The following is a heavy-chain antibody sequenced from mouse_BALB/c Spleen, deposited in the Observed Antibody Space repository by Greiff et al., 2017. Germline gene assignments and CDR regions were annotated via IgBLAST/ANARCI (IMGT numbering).Heavy chain of an antibody. Sequence: EVKLVESGGGLVQPGGSRKLSCAASGFTFSSFGMHWVRQAPEKGLEWVAYISSGSSTIYYADTVKGRFTISRDNPKNTLFLQMTSLRSEDTAMYYCARSSTARGFAYWGQGTLVTVSA. CDR1: GFTFSSFG. CDR2: ISSGSSTI. CDR3: ARSSTARGFAY. V-gene: IGHV5-17*02. J-gene: IGHJ3*01. D-gene: IGHD1-2*01.